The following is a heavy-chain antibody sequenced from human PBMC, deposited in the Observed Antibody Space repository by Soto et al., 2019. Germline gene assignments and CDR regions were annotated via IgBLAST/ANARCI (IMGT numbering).Heavy chain of an antibody. CDR2: ISDDGSRA. V-gene: IGHV3-74*01. Sequence: EVQLMESGGDLVQPGGSLRLSCTASGFTFSMYWMHWVRQVPGKGPEWVSRISDDGSRADYADSVKGRFTISRDNAKNTLYLEMHVLRADDTAVYYCTRGPRPSSVGTGAFWGQGTPVTVSS. J-gene: IGHJ4*02. CDR1: GFTFSMYW. D-gene: IGHD3-10*01. CDR3: TRGPRPSSVGTGAF.